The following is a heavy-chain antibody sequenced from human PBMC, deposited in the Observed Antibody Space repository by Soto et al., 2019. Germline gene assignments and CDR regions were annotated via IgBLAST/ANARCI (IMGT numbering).Heavy chain of an antibody. D-gene: IGHD3-22*01. V-gene: IGHV1-18*01. CDR3: ARAGMIVVVITDYYYYGMDV. Sequence: GASVKVSCKASGYTFTSYGISWVRQAPGQGLEWMGWISAYNGNTNYAQKLQGRVTMTTDTSTSTAYMELRSLRSDGTAVYYCARAGMIVVVITDYYYYGMDVWGQGTTVTVSS. CDR1: GYTFTSYG. J-gene: IGHJ6*02. CDR2: ISAYNGNT.